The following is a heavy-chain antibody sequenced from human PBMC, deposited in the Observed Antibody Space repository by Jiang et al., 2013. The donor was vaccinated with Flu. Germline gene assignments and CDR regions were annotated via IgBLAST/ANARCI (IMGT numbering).Heavy chain of an antibody. CDR3: ARERDIASGGRMDV. D-gene: IGHD5-12*01. V-gene: IGHV5-10-1*03. J-gene: IGHJ6*02. CDR1: GYSFTSYW. CDR2: TDPRDGYS. Sequence: VQLVESGTEVKKPGESLRISCKGSGYSFTSYWISWVRQMPGKGLEWMGKTDPRDGYSNYSPSFQGHVTLSADKSINTVYLQWSSLKASDTAMYYCARERDIASGGRMDVWGQGTTVIVSS.